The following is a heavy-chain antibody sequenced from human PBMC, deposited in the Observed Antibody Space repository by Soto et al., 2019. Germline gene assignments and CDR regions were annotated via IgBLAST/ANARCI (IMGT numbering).Heavy chain of an antibody. J-gene: IGHJ6*02. CDR2: ISYDGSDT. D-gene: IGHD1-26*01. V-gene: IGHV3-30*18. CDR3: AKGIEGATLYGMDV. Sequence: QVQLVESGGGVVQPGRSLRLSCAASGFTFSSYGMHWVRQAPGRGLEWVAVISYDGSDTYYAASVKGRFTISRDNSKNMLYEQMNSLRAEDTAVYYCAKGIEGATLYGMDVWGQGTTVTVSS. CDR1: GFTFSSYG.